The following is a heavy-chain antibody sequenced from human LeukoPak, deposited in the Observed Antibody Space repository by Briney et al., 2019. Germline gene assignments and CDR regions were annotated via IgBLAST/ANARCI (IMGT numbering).Heavy chain of an antibody. J-gene: IGHJ2*01. Sequence: PGGSLRLSCVASGFSFEDYTMNWIRQPPGKGLEWIGNIDYSGSITYNPSLKSRVTISVDTSKNQFSLRLSSVAAADTAVYYCARKYYYGSGQRRDWYFDLWGRGTLVTVSS. CDR2: IDYSGSI. CDR1: GFSFEDYT. D-gene: IGHD3-10*01. V-gene: IGHV4-59*01. CDR3: ARKYYYGSGQRRDWYFDL.